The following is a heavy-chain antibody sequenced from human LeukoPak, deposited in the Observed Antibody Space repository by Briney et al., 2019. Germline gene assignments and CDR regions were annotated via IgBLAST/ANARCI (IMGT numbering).Heavy chain of an antibody. V-gene: IGHV4-59*01. CDR3: ARAGGLPRDDAFDL. CDR1: GGSISTYY. J-gene: IGHJ3*01. CDR2: VYYTGGT. D-gene: IGHD3-10*01. Sequence: SETLSLTCTVSGGSISTYYWSWIRQPPGKGLERIGYVYYTGGTEYNPSLKSRVTISVDTSRNQFSLNLKSVTAADTAVHYCARAGGLPRDDAFDLWGQGTMVTVSS.